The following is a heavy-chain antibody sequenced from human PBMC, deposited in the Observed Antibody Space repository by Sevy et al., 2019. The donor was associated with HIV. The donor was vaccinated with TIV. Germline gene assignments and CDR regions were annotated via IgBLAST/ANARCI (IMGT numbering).Heavy chain of an antibody. V-gene: IGHV3-11*01. CDR3: ARDHVKDGDLGDYYYYAMDV. D-gene: IGHD4-17*01. CDR2: IDSSGTTI. J-gene: IGHJ6*02. CDR1: GFTFSDYY. Sequence: GGSLRLSCAASGFTFSDYYMSWIRQVPGKGLEWISYIDSSGTTINYADSVKGRFTVSRDNAENSLYLQMNGLRAEDTAVYYCARDHVKDGDLGDYYYYAMDVWGQGTTVNVSS.